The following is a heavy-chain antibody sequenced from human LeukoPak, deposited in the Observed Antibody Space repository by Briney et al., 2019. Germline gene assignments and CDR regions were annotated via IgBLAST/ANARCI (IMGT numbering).Heavy chain of an antibody. CDR2: ISSSSSYI. D-gene: IGHD3-3*01. V-gene: IGHV3-21*01. CDR1: GFTFSSYS. CDR3: ARGLDFWSGYYYYYMDV. J-gene: IGHJ6*03. Sequence: PGGSLRLSCAASGFTFSSYSMNWVRQAPGKGLEWFSSISSSSSYIYYADSVKGRLTICRDNAKNSLYLQMNSMRAEDTAVYYCARGLDFWSGYYYYYMDVWGKGSTVTVSS.